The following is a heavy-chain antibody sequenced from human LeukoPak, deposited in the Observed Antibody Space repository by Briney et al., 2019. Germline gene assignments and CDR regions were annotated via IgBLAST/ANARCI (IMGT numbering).Heavy chain of an antibody. CDR1: GFTFSSYA. CDR3: ANHYDILTGYYEY. D-gene: IGHD3-9*01. Sequence: GSLRLSCAASGFTFSSYAMSWVRQAPGKGLEWVSAISGSGGSTYYADSVKGRFTISRDNSKNTLYLQMNSLRAEDTAVYYCANHYDILTGYYEYWGQGTLVTVSS. J-gene: IGHJ4*02. CDR2: ISGSGGST. V-gene: IGHV3-23*01.